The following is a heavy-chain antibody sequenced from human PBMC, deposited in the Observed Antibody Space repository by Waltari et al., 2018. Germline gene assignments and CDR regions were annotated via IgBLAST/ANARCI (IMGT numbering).Heavy chain of an antibody. Sequence: QLQLQESGPGLVKPSETLSLTCTVSGGSISSSYYYWGWIRQPPGKGLVWIGGVYYSGSTYYNPSLKSRVTISGDTSKNQFSLKLSSVTAADTAVYFCARCSGAYYSDFDYWGQGTLVIVSS. CDR2: VYYSGST. V-gene: IGHV4-39*01. D-gene: IGHD3-10*02. J-gene: IGHJ4*02. CDR3: ARCSGAYYSDFDY. CDR1: GGSISSSYYY.